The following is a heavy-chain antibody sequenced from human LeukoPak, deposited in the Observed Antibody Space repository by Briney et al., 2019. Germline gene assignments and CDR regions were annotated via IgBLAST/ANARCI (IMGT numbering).Heavy chain of an antibody. J-gene: IGHJ3*02. CDR2: IRYDGSNK. Sequence: PGGSLRLSCAASGFTFILFAMHWVRQAPGKGLEWVAFIRYDGSNKYYAYSVKGRFTISRDNSKNTLYLQMNSLRAEDTAVYYCAKDRAFGGVIEVDDAFDIWGQGTMVTVSS. CDR3: AKDRAFGGVIEVDDAFDI. CDR1: GFTFILFA. V-gene: IGHV3-30*02. D-gene: IGHD3-16*02.